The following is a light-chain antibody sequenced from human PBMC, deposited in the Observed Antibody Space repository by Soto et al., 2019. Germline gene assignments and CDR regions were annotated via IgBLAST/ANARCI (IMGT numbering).Light chain of an antibody. CDR2: GAS. V-gene: IGKV3-20*01. Sequence: EIVLTQSPGTLSLSPGERATLSCRASQSVSSSYLAWYQQKSGQAPRLLIYGASSRATGIPDRFSGSGSGPDFTLTISRLEPDDFAVYYCQQYGSSPLTFGQGTKVEIK. CDR1: QSVSSSY. J-gene: IGKJ1*01. CDR3: QQYGSSPLT.